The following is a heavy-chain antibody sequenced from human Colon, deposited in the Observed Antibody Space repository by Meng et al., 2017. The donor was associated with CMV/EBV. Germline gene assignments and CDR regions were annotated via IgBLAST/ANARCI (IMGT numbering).Heavy chain of an antibody. CDR3: ASTGPLYGLYFCY. CDR2: IKQDGNEK. D-gene: IGHD2-8*01. V-gene: IGHV3-7*01. Sequence: GESLKISCVASGFTFSSYWMSWVRQAPGKGLEWVANIKQDGNEKYYVDSVKGRFTISRDNGKNSLYLQMNSLRAEDTAVYYCASTGPLYGLYFCYWGQGTLVTVSS. CDR1: GFTFSSYW. J-gene: IGHJ4*02.